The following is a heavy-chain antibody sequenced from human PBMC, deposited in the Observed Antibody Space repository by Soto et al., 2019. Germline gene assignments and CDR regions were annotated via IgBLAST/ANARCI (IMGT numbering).Heavy chain of an antibody. CDR2: IIPIFGTA. D-gene: IGHD1-26*01. V-gene: IGHV1-69*01. CDR1: GGTFSSYS. Sequence: QVQLVQSGAGVKKPGSWVRVSCKASGGTFSSYSINWVRQAPGQGLEWMGEIIPIFGTANYAQKFQGRVTITADESTSTAYMELSSLRSEDTAVYYCARDGGRHSGGIDYWGQGTLVTVSS. J-gene: IGHJ4*02. CDR3: ARDGGRHSGGIDY.